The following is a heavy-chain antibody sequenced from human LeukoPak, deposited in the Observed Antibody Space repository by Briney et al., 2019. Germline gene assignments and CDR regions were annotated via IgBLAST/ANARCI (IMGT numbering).Heavy chain of an antibody. Sequence: ASVTVSFKASEYTFTAYYMHWVRQAPEQGLEWMGWINPISGGTNYEQNFQGRVTMTRDTPINTAYMELSSLRSDDTAVYYCARGYYGSGSYPSDVWGQGTTVTVSS. CDR2: INPISGGT. CDR3: ARGYYGSGSYPSDV. D-gene: IGHD3-10*01. CDR1: EYTFTAYY. V-gene: IGHV1-2*02. J-gene: IGHJ6*02.